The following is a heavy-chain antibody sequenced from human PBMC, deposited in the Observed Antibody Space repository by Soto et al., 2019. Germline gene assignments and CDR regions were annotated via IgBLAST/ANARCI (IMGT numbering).Heavy chain of an antibody. CDR2: IYWNSNRI. J-gene: IGHJ4*02. CDR1: GFTSDDYA. V-gene: IGHV3-9*02. Sequence: EVKLVESGGGLVQPGRSLRLSCVASGFTSDDYAMHLVRQAPGKGLEWVAGIYWNSNRIDYGDSVKGRFTISRDNAEKSLYLQMNSLRPEDTAMYFCLKDVMPGGADCWGQGTLVTVSS. D-gene: IGHD3-16*01. CDR3: LKDVMPGGADC.